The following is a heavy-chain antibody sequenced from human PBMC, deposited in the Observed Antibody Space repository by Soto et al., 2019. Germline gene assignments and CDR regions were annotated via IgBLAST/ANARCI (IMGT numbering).Heavy chain of an antibody. J-gene: IGHJ5*02. Sequence: QVQLVQSGAEVKKPGSSVKVSCKASGGTFSIYAITWVRQAPGQGLEWMGGIIPIFGTANYAQKFQGRVTTTADESTSTAYMELSSQRSEDTAVYYCARGEYGDFFGWFDPWGQGTLVTVAS. CDR3: ARGEYGDFFGWFDP. D-gene: IGHD4-17*01. CDR2: IIPIFGTA. V-gene: IGHV1-69*12. CDR1: GGTFSIYA.